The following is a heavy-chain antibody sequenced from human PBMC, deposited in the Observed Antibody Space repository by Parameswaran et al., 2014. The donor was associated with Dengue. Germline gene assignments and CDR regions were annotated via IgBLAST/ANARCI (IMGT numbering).Heavy chain of an antibody. Sequence: WIRQPPGKGLEWIGSIYYSGSTYYNPSLKSRVTISVDTSKNQFSLKLSSVTAADTAVYYCAREQSSSRYLVPYYYGMDVWGQGTTVTVSS. V-gene: IGHV4-39*07. D-gene: IGHD6-13*01. J-gene: IGHJ6*02. CDR3: AREQSSSRYLVPYYYGMDV. CDR2: IYYSGST.